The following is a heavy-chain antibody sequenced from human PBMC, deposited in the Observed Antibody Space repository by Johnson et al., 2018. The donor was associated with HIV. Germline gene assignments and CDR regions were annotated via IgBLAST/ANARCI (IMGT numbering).Heavy chain of an antibody. V-gene: IGHV3-30*04. CDR3: AKEGSSSPWAFDI. CDR2: VSDHGRTT. J-gene: IGHJ3*02. Sequence: QVQLVESGGGVVQPGRSLRLSCAASGFTFSSYAMHWVRQAPGKGLEWVAVVSDHGRTTYFADSVKGRFTISRDNSKNTLYLQMNNLRPEDTALYYCAKEGSSSPWAFDIWDQGTMVTVSS. CDR1: GFTFSSYA. D-gene: IGHD2-15*01.